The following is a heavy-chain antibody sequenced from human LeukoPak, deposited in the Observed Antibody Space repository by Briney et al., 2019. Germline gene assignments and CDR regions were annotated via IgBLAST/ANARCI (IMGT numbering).Heavy chain of an antibody. CDR2: ISYDGSNK. CDR1: GFTFSSYG. CDR3: AKDGEYYDFWSGYYTSKGYGMDV. Sequence: GRSLRLSCAASGFTFSSYGMHWVRQAPGKGLEWVAVISYDGSNKYYADSVKGRFTISRDNSKNTLYLQMNSLGAEDTAVYYCAKDGEYYDFWSGYYTSKGYGMDVWGQGTTVTVSS. V-gene: IGHV3-30*18. J-gene: IGHJ6*02. D-gene: IGHD3-3*01.